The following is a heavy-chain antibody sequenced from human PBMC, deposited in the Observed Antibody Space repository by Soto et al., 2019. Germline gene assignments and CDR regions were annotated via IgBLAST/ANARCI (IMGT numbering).Heavy chain of an antibody. CDR2: ISYDGSNK. CDR1: GFTFSSYA. D-gene: IGHD3-9*01. Sequence: ESGGGVVQPGRSLRLSCAASGFTFSSYAMHWVRQAPGKGLEWVAVISYDGSNKYYADSVKRRFTISRDNSKNTLYLQMNSLRAEDTAVYYCARDMYYDILTGYYTYYYGMDVWGQGTTVTVSS. V-gene: IGHV3-30-3*01. J-gene: IGHJ6*02. CDR3: ARDMYYDILTGYYTYYYGMDV.